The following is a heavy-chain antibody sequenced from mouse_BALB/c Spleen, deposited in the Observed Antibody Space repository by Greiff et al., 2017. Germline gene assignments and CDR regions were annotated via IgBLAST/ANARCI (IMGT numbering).Heavy chain of an antibody. CDR3: ARGRQLGLRRDYFDY. V-gene: IGHV1-7*01. Sequence: VQLQQSGAELAKPGASVKMSCKASGYTFTSYWMHWVKQRPGQGLEWIGYINPSTGYTEYNQKFKDKATLTADKSSRTAYMQLSSLTSEDSAVYYCARGRQLGLRRDYFDYWGQGTTLTVSS. D-gene: IGHD3-2*01. J-gene: IGHJ2*01. CDR2: INPSTGYT. CDR1: GYTFTSYW.